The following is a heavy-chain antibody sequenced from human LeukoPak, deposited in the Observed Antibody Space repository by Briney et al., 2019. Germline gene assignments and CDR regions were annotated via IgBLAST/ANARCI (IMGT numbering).Heavy chain of an antibody. CDR1: GGSFSGYY. CDR3: ARHGDYYGSGVDY. J-gene: IGHJ4*02. Sequence: SETLSLTCAVYGGSFSGYYCSWIRQPPGKGLEWIGEINHSGSTNYNPSLKSRVTISVDTSKNQFSLKLSSVTAADTAVYYCARHGDYYGSGVDYWGQGTMVTVSS. V-gene: IGHV4-34*01. D-gene: IGHD3-10*01. CDR2: INHSGST.